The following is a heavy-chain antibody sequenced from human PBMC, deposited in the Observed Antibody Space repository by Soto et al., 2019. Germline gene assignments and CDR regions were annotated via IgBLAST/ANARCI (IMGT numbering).Heavy chain of an antibody. J-gene: IGHJ4*02. CDR3: ARYSAHDRSAYFDY. CDR2: IYYNGNT. D-gene: IGHD5-12*01. CDR1: GGSISSSAYY. Sequence: PSETLSLTCTVSGGSISSSAYYWNWIRQHPGKGLEWIGYIYYNGNTIYNTSLKSRVIISLDTSLNQFSLTLSSVTAADTAVYYCARYSAHDRSAYFDYWGQGALVTVSS. V-gene: IGHV4-31*03.